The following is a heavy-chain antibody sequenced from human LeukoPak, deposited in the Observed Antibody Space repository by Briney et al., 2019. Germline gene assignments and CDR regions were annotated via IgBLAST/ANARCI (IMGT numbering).Heavy chain of an antibody. CDR3: AKESRGSGSYYMFYYYYYMDV. D-gene: IGHD3-10*01. V-gene: IGHV3-30*02. Sequence: GGSLRLSCAASGFTFSSYGMHWVRQAPGKGLEWVAFIRYDGSNKYYTDSVKGRFTISRDNSKNTLYLQMNSLRAEDTAVYYCAKESRGSGSYYMFYYYYYMDVWGKGTTVTISS. CDR1: GFTFSSYG. J-gene: IGHJ6*03. CDR2: IRYDGSNK.